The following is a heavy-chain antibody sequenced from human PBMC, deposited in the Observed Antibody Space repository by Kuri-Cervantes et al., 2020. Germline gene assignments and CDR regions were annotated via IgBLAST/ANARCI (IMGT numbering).Heavy chain of an antibody. V-gene: IGHV3-48*01. Sequence: LSLTCAASEFTFSSYNMNWVRQAPGKGLEWVSYISSGSNTIYHADSVKGRFTISRDNSKNTLYLQMNSLRVEDTAVYYCARDRGTGWYLPHIPWGQGTLVTVSS. CDR2: ISSGSNTI. CDR1: EFTFSSYN. J-gene: IGHJ5*02. D-gene: IGHD6-19*01. CDR3: ARDRGTGWYLPHIP.